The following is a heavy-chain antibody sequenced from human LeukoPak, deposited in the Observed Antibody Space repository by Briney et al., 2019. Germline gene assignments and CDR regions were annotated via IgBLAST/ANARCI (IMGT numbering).Heavy chain of an antibody. CDR3: ARERLGELSYHDY. V-gene: IGHV3-11*05. J-gene: IGHJ4*02. CDR2: ISSSSSYI. D-gene: IGHD3-16*02. CDR1: GFTFSDYY. Sequence: GGSLRLSCAASGFTFSDYYMSWIRQAPGKRLGWVSYISSSSSYINYADSVKGRFTISRDNAKNSLYLQMNSLRADDTAVYYCARERLGELSYHDYWGQGTLVTVSS.